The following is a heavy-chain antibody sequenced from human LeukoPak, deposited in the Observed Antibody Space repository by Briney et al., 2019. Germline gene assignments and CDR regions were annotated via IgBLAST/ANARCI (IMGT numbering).Heavy chain of an antibody. D-gene: IGHD5-12*01. CDR3: ATGVATITTGVVSYFDK. J-gene: IGHJ4*02. V-gene: IGHV4-38-2*02. Sequence: SETLSLTCSVSGDSFRSGFYYSWIRQPPGKGLEWIGCIYFAGYTYYNPSLNSRVTISMDRSKNQSSLRLSSVTAADTAVYYCATGVATITTGVVSYFDKWGQGTLVTVSS. CDR2: IYFAGYT. CDR1: GDSFRSGFY.